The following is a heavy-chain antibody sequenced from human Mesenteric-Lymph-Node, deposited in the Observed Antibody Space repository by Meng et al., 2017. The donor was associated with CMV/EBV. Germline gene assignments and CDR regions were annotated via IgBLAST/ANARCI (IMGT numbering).Heavy chain of an antibody. Sequence: GGSLRLSCAASGFPFSTYAMYWIRQAPAKGLEWVAIISYDGSLKYYTDSVKGRFTISRDNSKNTLYLQMNSLRTDDTALYNCVRDLGYCSGGTCYPADSWGQGTRVTVSS. CDR3: VRDLGYCSGGTCYPADS. J-gene: IGHJ4*02. CDR1: GFPFSTYA. CDR2: ISYDGSLK. D-gene: IGHD2-15*01. V-gene: IGHV3-30*04.